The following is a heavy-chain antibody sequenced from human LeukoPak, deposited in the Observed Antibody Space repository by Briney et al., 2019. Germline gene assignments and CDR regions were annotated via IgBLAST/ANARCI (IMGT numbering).Heavy chain of an antibody. CDR3: ARGFPGGEWELIIGFDY. Sequence: ASVKVSCKASGYTFTSYYMHWVRQAPGQGLEWMGIINPSGGSTSYAQKFQGRVTMTRDTSTSTVYMELSSLRSEDTAVYYCARGFPGGEWELIIGFDYWGQGTLVTVYS. CDR1: GYTFTSYY. J-gene: IGHJ4*02. D-gene: IGHD1-26*01. V-gene: IGHV1-46*01. CDR2: INPSGGST.